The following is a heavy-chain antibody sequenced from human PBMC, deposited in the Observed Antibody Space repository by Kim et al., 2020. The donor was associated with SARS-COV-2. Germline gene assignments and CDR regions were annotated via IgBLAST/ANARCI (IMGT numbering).Heavy chain of an antibody. D-gene: IGHD5-18*01. J-gene: IGHJ4*02. Sequence: SETLSLTCTVSGGSISSYYWSWIRQPPGKGLEWIGYIYYSGSTNYNPSLKSRVTISVDTSKNQFSLKLSSVTAADTAVYYCASQYGYLGRFGYWGQVALVTVSS. CDR3: ASQYGYLGRFGY. CDR2: IYYSGST. CDR1: GGSISSYY. V-gene: IGHV4-59*01.